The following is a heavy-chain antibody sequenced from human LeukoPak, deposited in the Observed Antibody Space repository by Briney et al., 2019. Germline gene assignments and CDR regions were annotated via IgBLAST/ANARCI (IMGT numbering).Heavy chain of an antibody. Sequence: SETLSLTCTVSGGSISSRSYYWGWIRQPPGKVLEWIGTIYYSGSTYYNPSLKTRATISVDTSKNQFSLKQSSVTAADTAVYYCARCSGGSCYYGLDVWGQGTTVTVSS. CDR1: GGSISSRSYY. V-gene: IGHV4-39*01. D-gene: IGHD2-15*01. CDR3: ARCSGGSCYYGLDV. J-gene: IGHJ6*02. CDR2: IYYSGST.